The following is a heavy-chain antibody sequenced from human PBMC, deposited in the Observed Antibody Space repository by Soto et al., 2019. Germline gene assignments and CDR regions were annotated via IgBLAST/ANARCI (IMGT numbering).Heavy chain of an antibody. V-gene: IGHV4-4*02. CDR2: SHQSGNT. CDR1: GVSIGSHDW. CDR3: ATRDTGRVY. D-gene: IGHD5-18*01. Sequence: QVQLQESGPGLVKPSGTLSLTCAVSGVSIGSHDWWTWVRQPPGKGLEWIGESHQSGNTNYNSSLRRPSTQSTDQSKNHFSLQLSSVTVADTAVYYCATRDTGRVYWGQGTLVTVSS. J-gene: IGHJ4*02.